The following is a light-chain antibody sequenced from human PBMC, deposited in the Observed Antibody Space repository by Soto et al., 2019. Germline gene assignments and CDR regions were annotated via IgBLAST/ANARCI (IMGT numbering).Light chain of an antibody. CDR1: QSINSY. V-gene: IGKV1-39*01. CDR2: TAS. CDR3: QQSYSTTT. J-gene: IGKJ4*01. Sequence: DIPMTQSPSSLSASVGDRVTITCRASQSINSYLNWYQQKPGKAPKLLIYTASSLQSGVPSRFSGSGSGTDFTLTISSLQPEDFATYYCQQSYSTTTFGGGTTVEIK.